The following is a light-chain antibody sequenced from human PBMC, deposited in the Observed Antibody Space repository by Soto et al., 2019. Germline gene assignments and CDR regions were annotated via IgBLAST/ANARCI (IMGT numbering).Light chain of an antibody. J-gene: IGKJ5*01. CDR2: SVS. CDR3: QQYDGSPIT. Sequence: DIGLTQSPCTLSLSPGERATLSCRASQSVGRSYLAWYQQKPGQAPRLLISSVSKRATGIPDRFSGGGSGTDFTLTISRVEPEDFALYICQQYDGSPITFGQGTRLEIK. V-gene: IGKV3-20*01. CDR1: QSVGRSY.